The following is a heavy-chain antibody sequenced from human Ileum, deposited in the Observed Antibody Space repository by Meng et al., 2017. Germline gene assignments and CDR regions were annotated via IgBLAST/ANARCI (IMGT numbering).Heavy chain of an antibody. J-gene: IGHJ4*02. CDR1: GLTFSSYA. CDR2: ISYDGSNK. Sequence: QVQLVGSGGGVVQPGRSLRLSWAASGLTFSSYAMHWVRQAPGKGLEWVAVISYDGSNKYYADSVKGRFTISRDNSKNTLYLQMNSLRAEDTAVYYCARALRYFDHWGQGTLVTVSS. D-gene: IGHD3-9*01. V-gene: IGHV3-30*04. CDR3: ARALRYFDH.